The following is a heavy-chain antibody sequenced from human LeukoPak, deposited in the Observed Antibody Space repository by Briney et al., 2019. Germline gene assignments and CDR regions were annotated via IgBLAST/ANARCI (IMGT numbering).Heavy chain of an antibody. V-gene: IGHV1-69*05. Sequence: ASVKVSCKASGGTFSSYAISWVRQAPGQGLEWMGGIIPIFGTANYAQKFQGRVTITTDESTSTAYMEQSSLRSEDTAVYYCASGLLWFGEFQPYYFDYWGQGTLVTVSS. J-gene: IGHJ4*02. CDR1: GGTFSSYA. D-gene: IGHD3-10*01. CDR2: IIPIFGTA. CDR3: ASGLLWFGEFQPYYFDY.